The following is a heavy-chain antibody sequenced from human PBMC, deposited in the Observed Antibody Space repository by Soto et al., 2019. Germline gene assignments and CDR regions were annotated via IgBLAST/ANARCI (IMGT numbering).Heavy chain of an antibody. CDR3: TRSYGYTFGGSLDN. CDR1: GYTVNSYV. Sequence: QVQLVQSGPEVKNPGSSVKVSCKASGYTVNSYVITWVLQAPGQGLEWLGGIITAFGTTSYAKNCQDRLTITADDAATPDHMELSSLASADKAMYYCTRSYGYTFGGSLDNWGQGTLVTVSS. D-gene: IGHD5-18*01. J-gene: IGHJ4*02. CDR2: IITAFGTT. V-gene: IGHV1-69*01.